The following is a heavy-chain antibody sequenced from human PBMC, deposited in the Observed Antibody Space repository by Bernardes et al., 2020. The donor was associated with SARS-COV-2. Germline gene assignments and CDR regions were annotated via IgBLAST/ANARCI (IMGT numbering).Heavy chain of an antibody. CDR1: GFTFSSSA. Sequence: GGSLRLSCAASGFTFSSSAMSWVRQAPGKGLEWVSLIIGSGTNTFYADSVKGRFTISRDNSKNTLYLQVNSLRAEDTVVYYCAKRGGYSFDYWGQGTLVTVSS. CDR2: IIGSGTNT. D-gene: IGHD3-16*01. CDR3: AKRGGYSFDY. V-gene: IGHV3-23*01. J-gene: IGHJ4*02.